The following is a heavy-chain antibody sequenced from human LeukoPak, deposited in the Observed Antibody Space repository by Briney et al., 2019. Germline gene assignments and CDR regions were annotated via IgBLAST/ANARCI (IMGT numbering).Heavy chain of an antibody. Sequence: GXSLRLSCAASGFTFSSYTMNWVRQAPGKGLEWVSSISSSSSYIYYADSVKGRFTISRDNAKNSLYLQMNSLRAEDTAVFYCASLFRDYFGSGSYYNVDYWGQGTLVTVSS. D-gene: IGHD3-10*01. CDR3: ASLFRDYFGSGSYYNVDY. CDR2: ISSSSSYI. V-gene: IGHV3-21*01. J-gene: IGHJ4*02. CDR1: GFTFSSYT.